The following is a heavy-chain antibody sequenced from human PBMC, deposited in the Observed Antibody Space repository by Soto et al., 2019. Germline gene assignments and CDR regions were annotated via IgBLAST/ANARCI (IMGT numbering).Heavy chain of an antibody. Sequence: TGGSLRLSCAASGFTFSSYGMHWVRQAPGKGLEWVAVIWYDGSNKYYADSVKGRFTISRDNSKNTLYLQMNSLRAEDTAVYYCARSTYDSSGYYGPFDYWGQGTLVTVSS. J-gene: IGHJ4*02. CDR2: IWYDGSNK. V-gene: IGHV3-33*01. D-gene: IGHD3-22*01. CDR3: ARSTYDSSGYYGPFDY. CDR1: GFTFSSYG.